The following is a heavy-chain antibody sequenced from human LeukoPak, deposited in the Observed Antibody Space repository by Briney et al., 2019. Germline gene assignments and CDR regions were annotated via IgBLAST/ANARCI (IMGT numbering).Heavy chain of an antibody. J-gene: IGHJ3*02. CDR2: ISTTSNYI. V-gene: IGHV3-21*01. CDR1: GFSFSTYA. CDR3: ARGGIITSYAFEI. D-gene: IGHD1-26*01. Sequence: GGSLRLSCAASGFSFSTYAISWVRQAPGKGLEWVSCISTTSNYIFYADSVRGRFTISRDNAKNSLYLQMDSLRAEDTAVYYCARGGIITSYAFEIWGQGTMVTVSS.